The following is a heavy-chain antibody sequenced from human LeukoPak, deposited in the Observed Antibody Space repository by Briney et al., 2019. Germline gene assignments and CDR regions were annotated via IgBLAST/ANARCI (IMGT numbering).Heavy chain of an antibody. V-gene: IGHV4-59*01. D-gene: IGHD3-9*01. J-gene: IGHJ4*02. CDR3: ARARYDILTGYYSGLFDY. CDR1: GGSISTSY. Sequence: SETLSLTCTVSGGSISTSYWSWIRQPPGKGLEWIGYIYYSGSTNYNPSLKSRVTISVDTSKNQFSLKLSSVTAADTAVYYCARARYDILTGYYSGLFDYWGQGTLVTVSS. CDR2: IYYSGST.